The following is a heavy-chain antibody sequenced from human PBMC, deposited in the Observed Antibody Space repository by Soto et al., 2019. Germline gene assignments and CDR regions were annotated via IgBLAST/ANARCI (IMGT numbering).Heavy chain of an antibody. D-gene: IGHD7-27*01. Sequence: PSETLSLTCAVYGGSFSGYYWSWIRQPPGKGLEWIGEINHSGSTNYNPSLKSRVTISVDTSTNQFSLKLSSVTAADTAVYYCARARTGGAFDIWGQGTMVTVSS. CDR3: ARARTGGAFDI. CDR2: INHSGST. CDR1: GGSFSGYY. J-gene: IGHJ3*02. V-gene: IGHV4-34*01.